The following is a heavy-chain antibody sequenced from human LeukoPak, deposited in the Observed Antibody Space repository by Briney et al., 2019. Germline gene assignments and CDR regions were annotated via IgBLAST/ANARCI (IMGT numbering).Heavy chain of an antibody. CDR3: ARGGGRGAFDI. J-gene: IGHJ3*02. CDR1: GFTVSGNY. CDR2: IYISGNT. Sequence: PGGSLRLSCAASGFTVSGNYMSWVRQAPGKGLEWVSVIYISGNTYYAASVKGRFTISRDNSKNMLFLQMNSLRDEDTALYYCARGGGRGAFDIWGQGTMVTVSS. D-gene: IGHD4-23*01. V-gene: IGHV3-53*01.